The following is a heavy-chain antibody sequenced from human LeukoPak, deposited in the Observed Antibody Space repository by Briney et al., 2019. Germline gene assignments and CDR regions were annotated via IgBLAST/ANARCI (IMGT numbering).Heavy chain of an antibody. CDR3: AGGRRYSYAYEDY. D-gene: IGHD5-18*01. CDR1: GGSISSYY. Sequence: SETLSLTCTVSGGSISSYYWSWIRQPPGKGLEWIGYIYYSGSTNYNPSLKSRVTISVDTSKNQFSLKLSSVTAADTAVYYCAGGRRYSYAYEDYWGQGTLVTVSS. V-gene: IGHV4-59*01. J-gene: IGHJ4*02. CDR2: IYYSGST.